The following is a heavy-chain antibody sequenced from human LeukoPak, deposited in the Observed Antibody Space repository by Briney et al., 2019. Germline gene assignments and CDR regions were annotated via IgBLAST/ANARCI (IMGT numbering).Heavy chain of an antibody. Sequence: ASVKVSCKASGYTFTSYYMHWVRQAPGQGLEWMGIINPSGGSTSYAQKFQGRVTMTRDMSTSTVYMELSSLRSDDTAVYYCARVDGWDILKDDALDIWGQGTMVTVSS. CDR3: ARVDGWDILKDDALDI. D-gene: IGHD3-9*01. V-gene: IGHV1-46*01. CDR2: INPSGGST. CDR1: GYTFTSYY. J-gene: IGHJ3*02.